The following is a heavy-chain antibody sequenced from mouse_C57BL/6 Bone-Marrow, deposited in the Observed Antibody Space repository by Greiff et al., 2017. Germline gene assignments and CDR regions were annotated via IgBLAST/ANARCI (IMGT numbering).Heavy chain of an antibody. D-gene: IGHD2-2*01. CDR1: GYAFSSYW. CDR3: AVYYGYDG. V-gene: IGHV1-80*01. CDR2: IYPGDGDT. J-gene: IGHJ3*02. Sequence: VKLQESGAELVKPGALVKISCKASGYAFSSYWMNWVKQRPGKGLEWIGQIYPGDGDTNYNGKFKSKATLTVDTSSSTAYMQLSSLTSEDSAVYYCAVYYGYDGWGQGTLVSVSA.